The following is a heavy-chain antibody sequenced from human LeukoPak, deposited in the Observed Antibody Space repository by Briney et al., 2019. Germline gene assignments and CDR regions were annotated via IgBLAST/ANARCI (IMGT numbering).Heavy chain of an antibody. V-gene: IGHV1-46*01. Sequence: ASVKVSCKAPGYSFTSHYMHWVRQAPGQGLEWMGLINPSGSSTLYAQKFQGRVTMTRDMSTTTDYMELSSLRSEDTAVYYCARDTNRPDYGDYVHYYYMDVWGKGTTVTISS. CDR3: ARDTNRPDYGDYVHYYYMDV. J-gene: IGHJ6*03. CDR2: INPSGSST. D-gene: IGHD4-17*01. CDR1: GYSFTSHY.